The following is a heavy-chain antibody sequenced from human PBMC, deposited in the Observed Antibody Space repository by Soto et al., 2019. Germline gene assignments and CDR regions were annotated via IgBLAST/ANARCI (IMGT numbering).Heavy chain of an antibody. V-gene: IGHV4-34*01. D-gene: IGHD6-6*01. CDR3: ARGKGGEQLVSSYYFDY. CDR1: GGSFSGYY. CDR2: INHSGST. Sequence: QVQLQQWGAGLLKPSETLSLTCAVYGGSFSGYYWSWIRQPPGKGLEWIGEINHSGSTNYNPSLKSRVTISVATSKNQFSLKLSSVTAADTAVYYCARGKGGEQLVSSYYFDYWGQGTLVTVSS. J-gene: IGHJ4*02.